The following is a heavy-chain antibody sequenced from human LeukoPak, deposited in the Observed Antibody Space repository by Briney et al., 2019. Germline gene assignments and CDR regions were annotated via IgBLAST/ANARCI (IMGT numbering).Heavy chain of an antibody. CDR3: ARHIKSIFEWLPDAFDI. J-gene: IGHJ3*02. D-gene: IGHD3-3*01. Sequence: PSETLSLTCTVSGGSISSGDYYWSWIRQPPGKGLEWIGYIYYSGSTYYNPSLKSRVTISVDTSKNQFSLKLSSVTAADTAVYYCARHIKSIFEWLPDAFDIWGQGTMVTVSS. V-gene: IGHV4-30-4*01. CDR1: GGSISSGDYY. CDR2: IYYSGST.